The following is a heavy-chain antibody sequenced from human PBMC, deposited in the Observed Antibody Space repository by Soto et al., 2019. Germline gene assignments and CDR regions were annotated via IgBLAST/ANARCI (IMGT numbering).Heavy chain of an antibody. V-gene: IGHV4-30-2*01. J-gene: IGHJ5*02. CDR2: IYYSGST. D-gene: IGHD2-2*01. CDR1: GGSIWSGGYY. Sequence: PSDTLALPCTFSGGSIWSGGYYWNWIRQHPGKGLEWIGYIYYSGSTYYNPSLKSRVTISVDRSKNQFSLKLSSVTAADTAVYYCARVPDRWGQGTLVTVSS. CDR3: ARVPDR.